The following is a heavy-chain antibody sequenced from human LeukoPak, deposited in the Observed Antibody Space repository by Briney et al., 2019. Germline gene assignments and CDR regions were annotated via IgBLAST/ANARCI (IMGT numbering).Heavy chain of an antibody. Sequence: SETLSLTCTISGGSVTSGNYYWNWIRQPAGKGLEWIGRIYTNGGASYNPSLKSRVTISIDASKNQFSLKLSSVTAADTAVYYCAREPPGYWGQGILVTVSS. J-gene: IGHJ4*02. V-gene: IGHV4-61*02. CDR2: IYTNGGA. CDR3: AREPPGY. CDR1: GGSVTSGNYY.